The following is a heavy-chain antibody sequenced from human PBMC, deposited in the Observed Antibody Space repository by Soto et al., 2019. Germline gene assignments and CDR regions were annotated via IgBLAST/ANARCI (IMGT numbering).Heavy chain of an antibody. Sequence: SETLSLTCAVSGGSFTSNNWWTRVRQPPGQGLEWIGEIYRTGSTNYNPSLKSRVTISLDKSENQFSLKVTSLTAADTAVYYCASRDPGTSVDYWGQGTLVTVSS. CDR3: ASRDPGTSVDY. CDR2: IYRTGST. CDR1: GGSFTSNNW. V-gene: IGHV4-4*02. J-gene: IGHJ4*02. D-gene: IGHD1-7*01.